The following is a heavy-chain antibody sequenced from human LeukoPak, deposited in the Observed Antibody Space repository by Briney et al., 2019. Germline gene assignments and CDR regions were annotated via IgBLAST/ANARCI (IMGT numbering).Heavy chain of an antibody. CDR2: IYYSGST. J-gene: IGHJ4*02. Sequence: SGTLSLTCTVSGGSISSYYWSWIRQPPGKGLEGIGYIYYSGSTNYNPSLKSRVTISVDTSKNQFSLKLSSVTAADTAVYYCARTHTAMVLFFDYWGQGTLVTVSS. CDR3: ARTHTAMVLFFDY. D-gene: IGHD5-18*01. V-gene: IGHV4-59*01. CDR1: GGSISSYY.